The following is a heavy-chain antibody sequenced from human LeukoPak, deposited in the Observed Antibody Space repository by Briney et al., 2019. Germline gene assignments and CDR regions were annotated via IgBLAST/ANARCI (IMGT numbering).Heavy chain of an antibody. V-gene: IGHV1-69*04. CDR1: GGTFSSYA. D-gene: IGHD1-20*01. Sequence: SVKVSCKASGGTFSSYAISWVRQAPGQGLEWMGRIIPILGIANYAQKFQGRVTITADKSTSTAYMELSSLRSEDTAVYYCATDLINWPFDYWGQGTLVTVSS. CDR2: IIPILGIA. CDR3: ATDLINWPFDY. J-gene: IGHJ4*02.